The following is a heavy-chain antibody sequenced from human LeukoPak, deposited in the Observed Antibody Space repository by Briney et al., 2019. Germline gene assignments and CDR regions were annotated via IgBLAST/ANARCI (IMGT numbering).Heavy chain of an antibody. CDR3: VRDNYNGYPDY. CDR2: IWNDGTKK. D-gene: IGHD5-18*01. Sequence: GRSLRLSCAASGFHFSSYGMQWVRQAPGKGLEWVAVIWNDGTKKYYEDSVKGRFTISRDDSKNMLHLQMNSLRAEDTAEYYCVRDNYNGYPDYWGQGTRVTVSS. J-gene: IGHJ4*02. CDR1: GFHFSSYG. V-gene: IGHV3-33*01.